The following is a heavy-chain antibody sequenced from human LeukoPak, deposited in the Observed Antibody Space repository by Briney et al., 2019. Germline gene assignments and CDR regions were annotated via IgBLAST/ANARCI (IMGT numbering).Heavy chain of an antibody. CDR2: IYTSGST. V-gene: IGHV4-61*02. Sequence: PSETLSLTCTVSGGSISSGSYYWSWIRQPAGKGLEWIGRIYTSGSTNYNPSLKSRATISVDTSKNQFSLKLSSVTAADTAVYYCAREPRGEDAFDIWGQGTMVTVSS. CDR1: GGSISSGSYY. J-gene: IGHJ3*02. D-gene: IGHD3-10*01. CDR3: AREPRGEDAFDI.